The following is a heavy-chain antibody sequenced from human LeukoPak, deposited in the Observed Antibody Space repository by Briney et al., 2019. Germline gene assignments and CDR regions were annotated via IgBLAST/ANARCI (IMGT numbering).Heavy chain of an antibody. Sequence: SETLSLTCTVSGGSISSYYWSWIRQPPGKGLEWIGYIYYSGSTNYNPSLKSRVTISVDTSKNQFSLKLSSVTAADTAVYYCARDAGRYYFDYWGQGTLVTVSS. J-gene: IGHJ4*02. CDR2: IYYSGST. CDR1: GGSISSYY. V-gene: IGHV4-59*01. CDR3: ARDAGRYYFDY.